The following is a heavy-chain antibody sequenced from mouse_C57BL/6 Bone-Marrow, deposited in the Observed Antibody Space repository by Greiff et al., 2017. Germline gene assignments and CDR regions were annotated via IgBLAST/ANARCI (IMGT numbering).Heavy chain of an antibody. J-gene: IGHJ4*01. CDR2: INYDGSST. CDR1: GFTFSDYY. Sequence: EVHLVESEGGLVQPGSSMKLSCTASGFTFSDYYMALVRQVPEKGLEWVANINYDGSSTYYLDSLKSRFIISRDNAKNILYLQMSSLKSEDTATYYCAREGLRRYYAMDYWGQGTSVTVSS. D-gene: IGHD2-4*01. V-gene: IGHV5-16*01. CDR3: AREGLRRYYAMDY.